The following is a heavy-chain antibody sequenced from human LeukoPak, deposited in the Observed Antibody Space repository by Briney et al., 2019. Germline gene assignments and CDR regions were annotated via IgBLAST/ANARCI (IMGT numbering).Heavy chain of an antibody. Sequence: GASVKVSYMPSGYTFPTYGICWVRQAPGQGLEWMGWISAYNGNTNYAQKLQGRVTMTTDTSTSTAHMELRRLRSDDTAVYYCASGRTGEPAMVCFSYWCDGTLVTVSS. J-gene: IGHJ4*01. V-gene: IGHV1-18*01. D-gene: IGHD5-18*01. CDR1: GYTFPTYG. CDR3: ASGRTGEPAMVCFSY. CDR2: ISAYNGNT.